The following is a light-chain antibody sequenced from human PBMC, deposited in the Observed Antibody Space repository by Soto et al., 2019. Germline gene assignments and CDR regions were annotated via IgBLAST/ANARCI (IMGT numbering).Light chain of an antibody. CDR3: QQYGSSPYT. J-gene: IGKJ2*01. V-gene: IGKV3D-20*01. CDR2: DAS. CDR1: QRVSSSY. Sequence: EIVLTQSPATLSLSPGERATLSCGASQRVSSSYLAWYQQKPGLAPRLLIYDASSRATGITDRFSGSGSGTDFTLTISRLEPEDFAVYYCQQYGSSPYTFVQGTKLEIK.